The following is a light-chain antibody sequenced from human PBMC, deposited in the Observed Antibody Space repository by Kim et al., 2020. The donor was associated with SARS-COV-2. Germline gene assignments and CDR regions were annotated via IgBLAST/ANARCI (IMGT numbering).Light chain of an antibody. V-gene: IGKV3-20*01. CDR2: DAI. J-gene: IGKJ1*01. Sequence: DIILTQSPDTLSLSPGESAALSCRASQTLTANQLAWYQQKPGPAPRLLIYDAISRATGIPYRFRGSWSGTEFTLTISGLSPDDFAVYYCQQYATSTRTFGQGTKVDIK. CDR1: QTLTANQ. CDR3: QQYATSTRT.